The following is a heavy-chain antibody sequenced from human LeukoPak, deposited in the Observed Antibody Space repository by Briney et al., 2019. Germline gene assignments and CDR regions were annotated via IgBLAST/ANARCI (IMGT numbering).Heavy chain of an antibody. CDR1: GGSISSSSYY. Sequence: NPSETLSLTCTVSGGSISSSSYYWGWIRQPPGKGLEWIGSIYYSGSTYYNPSLKSRVTISVDTSKNQFSLKLSSVTAADTAVYYCASCHYDSSGYPLWLFDYWGRGTLVTVSS. D-gene: IGHD3-22*01. V-gene: IGHV4-39*01. J-gene: IGHJ4*02. CDR3: ASCHYDSSGYPLWLFDY. CDR2: IYYSGST.